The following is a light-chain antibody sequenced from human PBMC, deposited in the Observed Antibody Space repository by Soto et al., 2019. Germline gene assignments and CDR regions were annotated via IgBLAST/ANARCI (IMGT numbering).Light chain of an antibody. CDR1: QGISTY. CDR2: AAS. CDR3: QQSYSTTWT. V-gene: IGKV1-39*01. J-gene: IGKJ1*01. Sequence: DIQMTQSPSSLSASVGDRVTITCRASQGISTYLNWYQKKPGKAPKLLIHAASSLQSGVPSRFSGSGSETDFTLTISSLQPEDFATYSCQQSYSTTWTFGQGTKVEIK.